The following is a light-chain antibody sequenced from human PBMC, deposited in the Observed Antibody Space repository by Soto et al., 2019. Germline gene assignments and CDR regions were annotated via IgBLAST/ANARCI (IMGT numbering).Light chain of an antibody. CDR2: WAS. J-gene: IGKJ2*01. CDR3: QQYYSSPYT. V-gene: IGKV4-1*01. CDR1: QSVLYSSNSQSY. Sequence: DIVMTQSPDSLAVSLGERATINCKSNQSVLYSSNSQSYLAWYQQRPGQPPKLLIYWASTRKSGVPDRFSGSGSGTDFTLTISSLQAEDVAVYYCQQYYSSPYTFGQGTKLGI.